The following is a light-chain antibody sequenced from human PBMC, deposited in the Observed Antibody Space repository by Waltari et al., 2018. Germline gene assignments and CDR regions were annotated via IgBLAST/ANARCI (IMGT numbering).Light chain of an antibody. Sequence: DIQTTQSPSTLSASVGDRVTITCRASQSISSWLAWYQQKPGKAPKLLIYDASSLESGVPSRFSGSGSGTEFTLTISSLQPDDFATYYCQQYYSYPRTFGQGTKVEIK. CDR2: DAS. V-gene: IGKV1-5*01. CDR1: QSISSW. J-gene: IGKJ1*01. CDR3: QQYYSYPRT.